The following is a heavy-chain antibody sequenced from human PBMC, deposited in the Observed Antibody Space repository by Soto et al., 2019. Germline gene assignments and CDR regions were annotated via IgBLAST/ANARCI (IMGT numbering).Heavy chain of an antibody. V-gene: IGHV4-31*03. CDR2: IYYSGST. J-gene: IGHJ5*02. D-gene: IGHD3-22*01. Sequence: SETLSLTCTVSGGSISSGGYYWSWIRQHPGKGLEWIGYIYYSGSTYYNPSLKSRVTISVDTSKNQFSLKLSSVTAADTAVYYCARGTGSTYDSSGYGFDPWGQGTLVTVSS. CDR3: ARGTGSTYDSSGYGFDP. CDR1: GGSISSGGYY.